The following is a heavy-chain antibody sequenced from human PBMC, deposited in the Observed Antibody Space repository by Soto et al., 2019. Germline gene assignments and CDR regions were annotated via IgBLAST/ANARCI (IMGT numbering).Heavy chain of an antibody. D-gene: IGHD2-15*01. CDR3: ARDGGVYCGGGSCYPCHDAFDI. V-gene: IGHV1-18*01. Sequence: QVQLGQSGAEVKKPGASVKVSCKASGYTFTSYGISWVRQAPGQGLEWMGWISAYNGSTNYAQKRQGRVTMTTDTPTSTAYRELSSLRSDDTAVYYCARDGGVYCGGGSCYPCHDAFDIWGQGTMVTVSS. CDR2: ISAYNGST. CDR1: GYTFTSYG. J-gene: IGHJ3*02.